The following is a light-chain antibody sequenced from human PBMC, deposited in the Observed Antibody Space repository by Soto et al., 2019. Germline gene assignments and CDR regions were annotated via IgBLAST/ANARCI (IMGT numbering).Light chain of an antibody. CDR3: QQYNSWPYT. CDR1: QSVNSN. V-gene: IGKV3-15*01. CDR2: GAS. Sequence: EIVMTQSPATLSVSPGEGATLSCRASQSVNSNLAWYQQMPGQAPRLLISGASTRATTIPARFRGSGSGTEFTLIISSLQSEDFAVYYCQQYNSWPYTFGQGTKLEIK. J-gene: IGKJ2*01.